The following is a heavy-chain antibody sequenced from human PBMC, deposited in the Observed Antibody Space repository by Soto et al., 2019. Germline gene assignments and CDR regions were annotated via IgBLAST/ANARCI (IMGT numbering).Heavy chain of an antibody. V-gene: IGHV4-4*02. Sequence: SETLSLTCAVSGGSISSSNWWSWVRQPPGKGLEWIGEIYHSGSTYYNPSLKSRVTISVDTSKNQFSLKLSSVTAADTAVYYCARQAGVATIWETLYYFDYWGQGTLVTVSS. CDR1: GGSISSSNW. CDR3: ARQAGVATIWETLYYFDY. J-gene: IGHJ4*02. CDR2: IYHSGST. D-gene: IGHD5-12*01.